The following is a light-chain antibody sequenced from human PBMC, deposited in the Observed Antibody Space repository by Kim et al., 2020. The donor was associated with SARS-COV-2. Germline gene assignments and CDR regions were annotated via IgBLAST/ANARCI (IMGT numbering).Light chain of an antibody. J-gene: IGLJ1*01. CDR1: SSNIGAGYD. CDR3: QSYDSNLSGYV. CDR2: GNN. Sequence: QRVTIFCTGSSSNIGAGYDVHWYQQLPGTAPKFLIYGNNNRPSGVPDRFSGSKSGTSASLAITGLQAEDEADYYCQSYDSNLSGYVFGTGTKVTVL. V-gene: IGLV1-40*01.